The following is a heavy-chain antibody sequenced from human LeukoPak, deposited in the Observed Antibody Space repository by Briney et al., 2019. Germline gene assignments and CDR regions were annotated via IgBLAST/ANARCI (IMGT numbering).Heavy chain of an antibody. V-gene: IGHV3-21*01. J-gene: IGHJ5*02. Sequence: GGSLRLSCAASGFTFSSYSMNWVRQAPGKGLEWVSSISSSSSYIYYADSVKGRFTISRDNAKNSLYLQMNSLRAEDTAVYYCAKDGARFITMPHNWFDPWGQGTLVTVSS. CDR1: GFTFSSYS. CDR2: ISSSSSYI. CDR3: AKDGARFITMPHNWFDP. D-gene: IGHD3-10*01.